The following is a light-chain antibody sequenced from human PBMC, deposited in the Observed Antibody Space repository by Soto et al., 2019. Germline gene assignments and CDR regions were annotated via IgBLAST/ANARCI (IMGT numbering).Light chain of an antibody. V-gene: IGKV3-15*01. Sequence: EIVMTQSPGTMSVSPGGRATLSCRASQSVSSNLAWYQQKPGRAPRLLIYGASTRATGIPARFSGSGSGTEFTLTISSLQSEDFAVYYCQQYKNWPPITFGQGTRLEIK. CDR1: QSVSSN. J-gene: IGKJ5*01. CDR3: QQYKNWPPIT. CDR2: GAS.